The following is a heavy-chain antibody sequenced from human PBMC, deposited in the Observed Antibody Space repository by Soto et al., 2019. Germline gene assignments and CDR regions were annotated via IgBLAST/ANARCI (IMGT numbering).Heavy chain of an antibody. J-gene: IGHJ5*02. CDR3: ARVGPTGWFDP. CDR2: INSKTGGT. CDR1: GYSFTDYY. Sequence: VHLVQSGAEVKKPGATVKVSCQASGYSFTDYYMHWVRQDPGQGREWMGWINSKTGGTNYVQRVQGRVTMAGDTSINPAYMVLSRLTSDDKAVYYCARVGPTGWFDPWGQRTVVTVSS. V-gene: IGHV1-2*02.